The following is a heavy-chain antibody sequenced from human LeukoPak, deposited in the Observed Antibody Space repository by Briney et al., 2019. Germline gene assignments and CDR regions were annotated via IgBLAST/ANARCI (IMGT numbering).Heavy chain of an antibody. CDR1: GFTFDDYA. CDR2: ISWNSGSI. D-gene: IGHD5-12*01. CDR3: AKDIGYSGYDRGAFDI. V-gene: IGHV3-9*01. J-gene: IGHJ3*02. Sequence: GGSLRLSCAASGFTFDDYAMHWVRQAPGEGLEWVSGISWNSGSIGYADSVKGRFTISRDNAKNSLYLQMNSLRAEDTALYYCAKDIGYSGYDRGAFDIWGQGTMVTVSS.